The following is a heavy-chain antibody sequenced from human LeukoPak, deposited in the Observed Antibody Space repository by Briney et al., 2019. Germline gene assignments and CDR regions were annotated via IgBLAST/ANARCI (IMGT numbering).Heavy chain of an antibody. V-gene: IGHV3-30*02. CDR2: IRYDGSSK. CDR1: GFTFSSYG. D-gene: IGHD3-16*01. CDR3: AKVTYDYVWGSHYYYYYMDV. Sequence: GGSLRLSCAASGFTFSSYGMHWVRQAPGKGLEWVAFIRYDGSSKYYADSVKGRFTISRDNSKNTLYLQMNSLRAEDTAVYYCAKVTYDYVWGSHYYYYYMDVWGKGTTVTVSS. J-gene: IGHJ6*03.